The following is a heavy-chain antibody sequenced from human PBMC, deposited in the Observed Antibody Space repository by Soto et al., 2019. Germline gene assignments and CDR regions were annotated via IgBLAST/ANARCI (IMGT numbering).Heavy chain of an antibody. Sequence: EVQLLESGGGLVQPGGSLRLSCAASGVIFSSYAMSWVRQAPGKGLEWVSVISAGGGSTYYADSVKGRFTISRDNSKNTLYLQMNSLRAEDTASNYCSKANSGSYGWIDPWGQGTLVTVSS. J-gene: IGHJ5*02. CDR2: ISAGGGST. CDR1: GVIFSSYA. CDR3: SKANSGSYGWIDP. V-gene: IGHV3-23*01. D-gene: IGHD1-26*01.